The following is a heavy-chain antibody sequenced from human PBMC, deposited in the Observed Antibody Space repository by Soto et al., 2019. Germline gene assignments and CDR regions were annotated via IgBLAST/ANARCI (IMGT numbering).Heavy chain of an antibody. V-gene: IGHV3-33*08. CDR3: ASLGLLGDYYDSSGYYRHFGY. CDR1: GFTFSSYG. CDR2: IWYDGSNK. Sequence: VWALRLSWASSGFTFSSYGMHLVLHSPFKLLEFLSVIWYDGSNKYYADSVKGRFTISRDNSKNTLYLQMNSLRAEDTAVYYCASLGLLGDYYDSSGYYRHFGYWGQGTLVTVSS. D-gene: IGHD3-22*01. J-gene: IGHJ4*02.